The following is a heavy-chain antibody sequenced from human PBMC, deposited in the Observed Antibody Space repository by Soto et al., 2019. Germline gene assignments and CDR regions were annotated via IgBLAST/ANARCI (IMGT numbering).Heavy chain of an antibody. CDR2: LIHGGST. J-gene: IGHJ3*02. V-gene: IGHV4-34*12. CDR1: GASLGGFH. Sequence: SETLSLTCAIYGASLGGFHWTWLRQAPGKGLEWIGELIHGGSTNYNPSLKSRVSLSLDTSKNQFSLHLMSVTAADTAVYYCARSPLGYDYVRQTWREVGDSFDIWGRGTMVTVSS. D-gene: IGHD3-16*01. CDR3: ARSPLGYDYVRQTWREVGDSFDI.